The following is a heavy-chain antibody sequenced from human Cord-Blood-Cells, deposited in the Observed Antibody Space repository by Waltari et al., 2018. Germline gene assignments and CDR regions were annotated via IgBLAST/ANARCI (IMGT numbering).Heavy chain of an antibody. CDR3: ASHRPYSGSYYFDY. CDR1: GFTVSSNY. D-gene: IGHD1-26*01. J-gene: IGHJ4*02. CDR2: IYSGGST. Sequence: EVQLVESGGGLIQPGGSLRLSCAASGFTVSSNYMSWVRQAPGKGVEWVSVIYSGGSTYYADSVKGRFTISRDNSKNTLYLQMNSLRAEDTAVYYCASHRPYSGSYYFDYWGQGTLVTVSS. V-gene: IGHV3-53*01.